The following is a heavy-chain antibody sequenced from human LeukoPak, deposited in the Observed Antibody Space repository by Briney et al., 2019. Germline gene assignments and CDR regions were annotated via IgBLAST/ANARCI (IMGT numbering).Heavy chain of an antibody. CDR3: VRQPSATAAFDI. J-gene: IGHJ3*02. Sequence: SETLSLTCAVFGGSINSYYWSWIRQPPGKGLEWIGYIYYSGNTNYNPSFKSRVTISVDTSKDQFSLKLSSVTAADTAIYYCVRQPSATAAFDIWGQGTMVTASS. CDR1: GGSINSYY. V-gene: IGHV4-59*08. CDR2: IYYSGNT. D-gene: IGHD2-2*01.